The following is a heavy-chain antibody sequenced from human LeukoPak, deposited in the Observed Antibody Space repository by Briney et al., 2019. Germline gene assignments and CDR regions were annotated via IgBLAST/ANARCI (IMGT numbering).Heavy chain of an antibody. CDR3: ARDVSYSSSFNWFDP. V-gene: IGHV4-59*01. CDR1: GGSISSYY. J-gene: IGHJ5*02. CDR2: IYYSGST. D-gene: IGHD6-6*01. Sequence: SETLSLTCTVSGGSISSYYWSWIRQPPGKGLEWIGYIYYSGSTNYNPSLKSRVTISVDTSKNQFSLKLSSVTAADTAVYYCARDVSYSSSFNWFDPWGQGTLVTVSS.